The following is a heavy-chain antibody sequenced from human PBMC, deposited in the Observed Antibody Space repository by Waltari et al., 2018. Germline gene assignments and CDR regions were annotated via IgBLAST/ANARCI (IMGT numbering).Heavy chain of an antibody. CDR3: ARGVREVDY. J-gene: IGHJ4*02. D-gene: IGHD1-26*01. CDR1: GYTFTSYY. Sequence: QVQLVQSGAEVKKPGASVKVSCKASGYTFTSYYMHWVRQDPGQGLEWIVIISPSGGSTSDAQKFQGRVTMTRDTSTSTVYMELSSLRSEDTAVYYCARGVREVDYWGQGTLVTVSS. CDR2: ISPSGGST. V-gene: IGHV1-46*01.